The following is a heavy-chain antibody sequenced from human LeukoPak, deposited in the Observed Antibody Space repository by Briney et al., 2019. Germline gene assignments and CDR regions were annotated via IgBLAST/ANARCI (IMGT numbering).Heavy chain of an antibody. CDR2: IYYSGST. CDR1: GGSISSYC. CDR3: ARLRYSSSWYSGAFDI. D-gene: IGHD6-13*01. J-gene: IGHJ3*02. Sequence: SETLSLTCTVSGGSISSYCWSWIRQPPGKGLEWLGYIYYSGSTNYNPSLKSRVTISVDTSKNQFSLKLSSVTAADTAVYYCARLRYSSSWYSGAFDIWGQGTMVTVSS. V-gene: IGHV4-59*08.